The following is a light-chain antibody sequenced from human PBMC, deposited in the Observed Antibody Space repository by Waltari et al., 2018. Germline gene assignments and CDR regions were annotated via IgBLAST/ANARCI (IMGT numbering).Light chain of an antibody. J-gene: IGLJ1*01. Sequence: YQQRPGKVPRLIIYDVVKRPSGVSNRLSGSMSGYTATLTISGLQAEDEADYYCCSYTSSDTYVFGSGTTVTVL. CDR2: DVV. V-gene: IGLV2-14*03. CDR3: CSYTSSDTYV.